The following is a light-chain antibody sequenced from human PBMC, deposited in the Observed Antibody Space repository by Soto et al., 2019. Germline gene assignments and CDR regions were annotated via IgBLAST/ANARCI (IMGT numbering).Light chain of an antibody. CDR1: QYINTR. V-gene: IGKV3-11*01. CDR3: HQRQSWPRT. J-gene: IGKJ1*01. CDR2: QTS. Sequence: EIVLTQSPATLSSFPGDSVTLSCRASQYINTRLAWYQHRPGQAPRLLIYQTSIRAAGIPARFSASGSGTDVTLTISDVQPEEFALYYCHQRQSWPRTFGQGTKVDI.